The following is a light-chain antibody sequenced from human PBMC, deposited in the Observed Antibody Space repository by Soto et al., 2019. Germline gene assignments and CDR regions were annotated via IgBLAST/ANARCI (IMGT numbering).Light chain of an antibody. J-gene: IGKJ4*01. Sequence: DIQLTQSPSTLSASVGDRVTITCRASQNVNIWLTWYQQRPGKAPKLLIYEASNLESGVSSRFSGRGSGTEFTLTISSLQPDDFATYYCQQYNNYFTFGGGTKV. V-gene: IGKV1-5*03. CDR1: QNVNIW. CDR2: EAS. CDR3: QQYNNYFT.